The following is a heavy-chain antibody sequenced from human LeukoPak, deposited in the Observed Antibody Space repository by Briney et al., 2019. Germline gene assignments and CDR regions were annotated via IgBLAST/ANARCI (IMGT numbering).Heavy chain of an antibody. Sequence: SETLSLTCTVSGGSISSGDYYWSWIRQPPGKGLEWIGYIYYSGSTYYNPSLKSRVTISVDTSKNQFSLELSSVTAADTAVYYCARGGGDTMVRGVIWNYWGQGTLVTVSS. CDR2: IYYSGST. CDR1: GGSISSGDYY. CDR3: ARGGGDTMVRGVIWNY. V-gene: IGHV4-30-4*01. D-gene: IGHD3-10*01. J-gene: IGHJ4*02.